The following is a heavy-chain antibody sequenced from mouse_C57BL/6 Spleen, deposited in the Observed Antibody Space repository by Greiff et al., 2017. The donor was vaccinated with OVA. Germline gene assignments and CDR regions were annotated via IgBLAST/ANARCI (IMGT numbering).Heavy chain of an antibody. CDR3: ARLDYYGSSGFAY. CDR1: GYTFTSYW. V-gene: IGHV1-61*01. J-gene: IGHJ3*01. Sequence: QVQLQQPGAELVRPGSSVKLSCKASGYTFTSYWMDWVKQRPGQGLEWIGNIYPSDSETHYNQKFKDKATLTVDKSSSTAYMQLSSLTSEDSAVYYCARLDYYGSSGFAYWGQGTLVTVSA. D-gene: IGHD1-1*01. CDR2: IYPSDSET.